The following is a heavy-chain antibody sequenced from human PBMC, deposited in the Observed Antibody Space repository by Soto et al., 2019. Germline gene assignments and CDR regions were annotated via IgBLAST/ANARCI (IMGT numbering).Heavy chain of an antibody. CDR1: GLTFSDAW. J-gene: IGHJ4*02. CDR3: TSVDYDADSGFYSLDY. D-gene: IGHD3-22*01. Sequence: TGGSLRLSCVVSGLTFSDAWMTWVRQAPGKGLEWVGRIKSKTDSETVDYAAAVKGRFTIARDDPKSTLYLQMNSLKIEDTAVYYCTSVDYDADSGFYSLDYWGQGTLVTVSS. V-gene: IGHV3-15*01. CDR2: IKSKTDSETV.